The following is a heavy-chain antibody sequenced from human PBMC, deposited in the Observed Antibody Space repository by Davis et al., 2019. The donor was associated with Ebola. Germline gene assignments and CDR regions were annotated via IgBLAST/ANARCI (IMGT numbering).Heavy chain of an antibody. CDR2: INAGNGNT. Sequence: ASVKVSCKASGYTFTSYAMHWVRQAPGQRLEWMGWINAGNGNTKYSQKFQGRVTITRDTSASTAYMEPSSLRAEDTAVYYCARGEDDYGLYYYYGMDVWGQGTTVTVSS. D-gene: IGHD4-17*01. V-gene: IGHV1-3*01. CDR3: ARGEDDYGLYYYYGMDV. CDR1: GYTFTSYA. J-gene: IGHJ6*02.